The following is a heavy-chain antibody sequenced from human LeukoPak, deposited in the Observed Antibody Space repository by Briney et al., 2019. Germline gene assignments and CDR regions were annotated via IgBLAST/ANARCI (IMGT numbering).Heavy chain of an antibody. CDR3: ARDLEDSSPFGAFDM. CDR1: GFTFSNYG. V-gene: IGHV3-33*01. Sequence: GGSLRLSCAATGFTFSNYGMHWVRQVPGKGLEWVAAIWFDGIRKYYADSVKGRLTISRDNSKNTLYLQMNSLRAEDTAVYYCARDLEDSSPFGAFDMWGQGTMVTVSS. D-gene: IGHD3-22*01. J-gene: IGHJ3*02. CDR2: IWFDGIRK.